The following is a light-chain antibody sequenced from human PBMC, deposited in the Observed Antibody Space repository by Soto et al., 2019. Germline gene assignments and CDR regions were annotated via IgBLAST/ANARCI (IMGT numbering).Light chain of an antibody. Sequence: AIQMTQSPSALSASVGDRVTMTCRASQGIGNDLGWYQQKAGKAPKLLIYAASSLQSGVPSRFSGGGSGTDFTLTISSLQPEDFAIYYCLQDRNYPRTFGQGTKVDIK. CDR2: AAS. J-gene: IGKJ1*01. CDR1: QGIGND. CDR3: LQDRNYPRT. V-gene: IGKV1-6*01.